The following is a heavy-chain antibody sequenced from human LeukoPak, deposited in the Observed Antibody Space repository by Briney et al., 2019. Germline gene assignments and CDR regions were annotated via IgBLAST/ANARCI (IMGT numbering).Heavy chain of an antibody. Sequence: ASVKVSCKASGYTFTSYGISWVRQAPGQGLEWMGWIGAYNGNTNYAQKLQGRVTMTTDTSTSTAYMELSSLRSEDTAVYYCAMYYYDSSGYSFDYWGQGTLVTVSS. CDR1: GYTFTSYG. D-gene: IGHD3-22*01. CDR2: IGAYNGNT. J-gene: IGHJ4*02. CDR3: AMYYYDSSGYSFDY. V-gene: IGHV1-18*01.